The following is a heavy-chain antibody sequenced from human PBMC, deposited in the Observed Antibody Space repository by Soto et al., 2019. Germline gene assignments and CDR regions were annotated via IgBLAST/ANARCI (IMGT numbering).Heavy chain of an antibody. CDR3: VRDLRAPLVATAMPYYMDV. J-gene: IGHJ6*03. CDR2: ILSSSGVI. D-gene: IGHD2-21*02. V-gene: IGHV3-48*01. CDR1: GFTFGSYS. Sequence: GGSLRLSCAASGFTFGSYSMNWVRQAPGKGLEWVSFILSSSGVIYYADSVKGRFTISRDNAKNSLYLQMNSLRAEDTAVFYCVRDLRAPLVATAMPYYMDVWGKGTTVTVSS.